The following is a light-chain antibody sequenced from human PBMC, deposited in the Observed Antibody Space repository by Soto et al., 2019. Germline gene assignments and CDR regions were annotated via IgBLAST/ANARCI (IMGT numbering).Light chain of an antibody. CDR3: SSYTSSSTLVV. J-gene: IGLJ2*01. CDR1: SSDIGGYNY. Sequence: QSALTQPASVSGSPGQSITISCTGTSSDIGGYNYVSWYQQHPGKAPKLMIYDVNNRPSGVSNRFSGSKSGNTASLTISGLQAEDEADYYCSSYTSSSTLVVFGEGTKLTVL. V-gene: IGLV2-14*03. CDR2: DVN.